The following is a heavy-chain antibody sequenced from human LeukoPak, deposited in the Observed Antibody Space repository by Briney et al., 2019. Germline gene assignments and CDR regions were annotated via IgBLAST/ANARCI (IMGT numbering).Heavy chain of an antibody. CDR3: TTEELARSGYYYVGL. CDR2: IKSKIDGGTR. CDR1: GFTFSNAW. Sequence: GGSLRLSCATSGFTFSNAWMSWVRQAPGKGLEWVGRIKSKIDGGTRDYAAPVKGRFTISREDSENTLYLQMNSLKTEDTGVYYCTTEELARSGYYYVGLWGQGTLVTVSS. D-gene: IGHD3-22*01. J-gene: IGHJ4*02. V-gene: IGHV3-15*01.